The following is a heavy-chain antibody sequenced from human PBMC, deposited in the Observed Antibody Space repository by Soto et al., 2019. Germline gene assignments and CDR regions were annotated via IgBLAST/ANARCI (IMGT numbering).Heavy chain of an antibody. J-gene: IGHJ6*02. CDR1: GFTFSSYG. Sequence: QVQLVESGGGVVQPGRSLRLSCAASGFTFSSYGMHWVRQAPGKGLEWVAVIWYDGSNKYYADSVKGRFTISRDNSKNTLYLQMNSLRAEDTAVYYCAGVGYYDSSGYYYPSYYYYYGMDVWGQGTTVTVSS. D-gene: IGHD3-22*01. V-gene: IGHV3-33*01. CDR3: AGVGYYDSSGYYYPSYYYYYGMDV. CDR2: IWYDGSNK.